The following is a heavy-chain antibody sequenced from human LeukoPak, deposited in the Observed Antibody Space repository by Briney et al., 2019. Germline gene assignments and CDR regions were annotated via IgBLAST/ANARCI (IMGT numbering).Heavy chain of an antibody. V-gene: IGHV4-4*07. Sequence: SETLSLTCTVSGGSISSYYWSWIRQPAGKGLEWIGRIYTTGSTNYNPSLKSRVTMSVDTSKNQFSLKLNSVTAADTAVYYCARHREAAPGTRWFDPWGQGTLVTVSS. D-gene: IGHD6-13*01. CDR3: ARHREAAPGTRWFDP. CDR1: GGSISSYY. CDR2: IYTTGST. J-gene: IGHJ5*02.